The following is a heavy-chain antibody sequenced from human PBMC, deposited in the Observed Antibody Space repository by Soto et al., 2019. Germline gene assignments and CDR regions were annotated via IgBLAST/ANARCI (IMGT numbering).Heavy chain of an antibody. CDR2: INAGNGNT. Sequence: ASVKVSCKASGYTFTSYAMHWVRQAPGQRLEWMGWINAGNGNTKYSQKFQGRVTITRDTSASTAYMELSSLRSEDTAVYYCAREERFLEWLLDYWGQGTLVTVSS. V-gene: IGHV1-3*01. D-gene: IGHD3-3*01. CDR1: GYTFTSYA. CDR3: AREERFLEWLLDY. J-gene: IGHJ4*02.